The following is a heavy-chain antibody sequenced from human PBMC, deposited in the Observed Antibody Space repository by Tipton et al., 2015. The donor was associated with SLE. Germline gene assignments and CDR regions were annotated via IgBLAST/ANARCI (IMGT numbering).Heavy chain of an antibody. V-gene: IGHV3-30*19. D-gene: IGHD2-2*01. J-gene: IGHJ5*02. CDR2: ISYDGSNK. CDR1: GFTFSSYG. CDR3: ARVREPAAMSGFDP. Sequence: SGFTFSSYGMHWVRQAPGKGLEWVAVISYDGSNKYYADSVKGRFTISRDNSKNTLYLQMNSLRAEDTAVYYCARVREPAAMSGFDPWGQGTLVTVSS.